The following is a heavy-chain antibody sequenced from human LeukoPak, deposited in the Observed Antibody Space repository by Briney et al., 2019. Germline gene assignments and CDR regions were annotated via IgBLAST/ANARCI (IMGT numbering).Heavy chain of an antibody. Sequence: GGSLRLSCAASGFTFSNAWMSWVRQAPGKGLEWVGRIKSKTDGGTTDYAAPVKGRFTISRDDSKNTLYLQMNSLRAEDTAVYYCAKDQLDRHYFYGVDVWGQGTPVTVSS. V-gene: IGHV3-15*01. CDR1: GFTFSNAW. J-gene: IGHJ6*02. CDR2: IKSKTDGGTT. D-gene: IGHD1-1*01. CDR3: AKDQLDRHYFYGVDV.